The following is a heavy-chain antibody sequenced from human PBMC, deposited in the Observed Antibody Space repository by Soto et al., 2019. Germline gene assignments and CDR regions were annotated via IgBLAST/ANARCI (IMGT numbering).Heavy chain of an antibody. J-gene: IGHJ6*02. CDR1: GFTFSSHA. CDR2: ISGSGGST. Sequence: EVQLLESGGGLVQPGGSLRLSCAASGFTFSSHAMNWVRQAPGKGLEWVSGISGSGGSTYYADSVKGRFTISRDNSKNTLYLQMSSLRAEDTAVYYCAKELSPYDYCGMDVWGQGTTVTVSS. V-gene: IGHV3-23*01. D-gene: IGHD3-3*01. CDR3: AKELSPYDYCGMDV.